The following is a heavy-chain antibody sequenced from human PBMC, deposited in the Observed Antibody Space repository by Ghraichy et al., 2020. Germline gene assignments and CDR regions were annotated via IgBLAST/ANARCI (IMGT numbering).Heavy chain of an antibody. V-gene: IGHV1-69*02. J-gene: IGHJ4*02. D-gene: IGHD6-19*01. CDR3: ARGFHGYSSGWDPL. Sequence: SVKVSCKASGGTFSSYTISWVRQAPGQGLEWMGRIIPILGIANYAQKFQGRVTITADKSTSTAYMELCSLRSEDTAVYYCARGFHGYSSGWDPLWGQGTLVTVSS. CDR1: GGTFSSYT. CDR2: IIPILGIA.